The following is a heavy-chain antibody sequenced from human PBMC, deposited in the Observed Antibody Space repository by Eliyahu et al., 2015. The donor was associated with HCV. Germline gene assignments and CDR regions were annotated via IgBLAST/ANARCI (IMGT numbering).Heavy chain of an antibody. J-gene: IGHJ5*02. CDR2: IHYXGXT. Sequence: QVQLQESGPGLVKPSETLSLTCTVSGGSITTYYWSWXRXPPGKGLEWIGYIHYXGXTNYNPSLKXRVTISLDTSKNQFSLKLTSVTAADTAMYYCASGGGGIAVSGTGGWFDPWGQGTLVTVSS. CDR3: ASGGGGIAVSGTGGWFDP. D-gene: IGHD6-19*01. CDR1: GGSITTYY. V-gene: IGHV4-59*01.